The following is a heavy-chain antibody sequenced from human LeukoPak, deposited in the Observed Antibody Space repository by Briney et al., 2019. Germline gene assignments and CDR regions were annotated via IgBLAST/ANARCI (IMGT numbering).Heavy chain of an antibody. CDR2: LSGSGITT. J-gene: IGHJ4*01. V-gene: IGHV3-23*01. Sequence: GGSLRLSCAASGFTFSNSAMSWVRQAPGKGLEWVSTLSGSGITTYYADSVKGRLTISRDSSKNTLYLQMNSLRAEDTAVYYCAKGIYSSGWSYFDYWGHGTLVTVSS. CDR3: AKGIYSSGWSYFDY. D-gene: IGHD6-19*01. CDR1: GFTFSNSA.